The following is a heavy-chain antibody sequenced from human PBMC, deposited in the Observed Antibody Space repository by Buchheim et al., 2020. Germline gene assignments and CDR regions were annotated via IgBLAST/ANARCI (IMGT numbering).Heavy chain of an antibody. CDR3: AKVTSGSPSLDC. V-gene: IGHV4-4*02. Sequence: QVQLQESGPGLVKPSGTLSLTCAVSGGSISSAYWWNWVRQPPGKGLEWLGEIYHSWSTNYNPSLKSRVTISVDTSKSQFSLRLTSVTAADTAVYYCAKVTSGSPSLDCWGQGTL. D-gene: IGHD3-10*01. J-gene: IGHJ4*02. CDR1: GGSISSAYW. CDR2: IYHSWST.